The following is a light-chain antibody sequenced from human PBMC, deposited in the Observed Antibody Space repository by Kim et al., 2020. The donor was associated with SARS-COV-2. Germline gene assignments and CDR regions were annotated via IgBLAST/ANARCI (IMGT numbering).Light chain of an antibody. J-gene: IGKJ2*01. V-gene: IGKV1-5*03. CDR3: QQYDTYYT. Sequence: LFASVGDRVTITCRASQSIDSWLAWYQPKQGKAPKLLIFKASNLQSGVPSRFSGSGSATEFTLTISSLQPDDFATYYCQQYDTYYTFGQGTKLEI. CDR1: QSIDSW. CDR2: KAS.